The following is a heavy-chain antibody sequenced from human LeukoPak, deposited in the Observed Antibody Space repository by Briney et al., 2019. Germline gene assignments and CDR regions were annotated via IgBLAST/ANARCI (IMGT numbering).Heavy chain of an antibody. CDR2: LNQDGSEK. V-gene: IGHV3-7*03. J-gene: IGHJ4*02. CDR3: ARGRGVDY. CDR1: GFTFSTYW. Sequence: GSLRLSCAASGFTFSTYWMTWVRQAPGKGLEWVASLNQDGSEKYYVDSVKGRFTISRDSAKNSLYLQMNSLRAEDTAMYYCARGRGVDYWGQGTLVTVSS.